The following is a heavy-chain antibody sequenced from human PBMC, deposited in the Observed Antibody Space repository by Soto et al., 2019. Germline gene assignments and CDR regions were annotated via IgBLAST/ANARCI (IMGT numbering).Heavy chain of an antibody. V-gene: IGHV4-30-2*01. CDR1: GGSISSGGYS. D-gene: IGHD2-21*02. CDR3: ARGPFLAYCGGDCYTLYYYYYYGMDV. CDR2: IYHSGST. Sequence: PSETLSLTCAVSGGSISSGGYSWSWIRQPPGKGLEWIGYIYHSGSTYYNPSLKSRVTISVDRSKNQFSLKLSSVTAADTAVYYCARGPFLAYCGGDCYTLYYYYYYGMDVWGQGTTATVSS. J-gene: IGHJ6*02.